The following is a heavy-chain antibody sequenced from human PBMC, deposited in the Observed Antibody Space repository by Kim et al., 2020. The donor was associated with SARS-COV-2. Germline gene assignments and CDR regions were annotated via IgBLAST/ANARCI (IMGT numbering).Heavy chain of an antibody. J-gene: IGHJ5*02. Sequence: SETLSLTCAVYGGSFSGYYWSWIRHPPGKGQEWVGEVNHSESTNYNPSLTGRIPITVDTSKNQFSLKLSSVTAAAAAVDDCASGPGLSRWFDPWGQGTLVTVSS. CDR2: VNHSEST. CDR3: ASGPGLSRWFDP. CDR1: GGSFSGYY. V-gene: IGHV4-34*01.